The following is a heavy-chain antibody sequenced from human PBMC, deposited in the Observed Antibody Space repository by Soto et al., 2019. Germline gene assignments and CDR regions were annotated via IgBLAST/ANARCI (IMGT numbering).Heavy chain of an antibody. CDR1: GGSISSSSYY. CDR2: VYYNGGT. Sequence: PSETLSLTCTVSGGSISSSSYYWSWIRQHPGKGLEWIGNVYYNGGTYSTTSLKSRVTISVDTSKNQFSLRLTSVPAADTAVYYCARVPDYWGQGTLVTVSS. V-gene: IGHV4-39*07. J-gene: IGHJ4*02. CDR3: ARVPDY.